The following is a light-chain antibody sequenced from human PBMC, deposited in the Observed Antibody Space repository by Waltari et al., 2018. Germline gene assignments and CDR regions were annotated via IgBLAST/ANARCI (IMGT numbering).Light chain of an antibody. Sequence: DIQMTQSPSTLSASVGDRVTITCRASRTINSWLAWYQQKTGRAPQLLIYQASSLQSGVPSRFSGSGSGTEFTLTISSLQPEDFATYYCQRYNSYPYTFGQGTRLEIK. V-gene: IGKV1-5*03. CDR3: QRYNSYPYT. CDR1: RTINSW. CDR2: QAS. J-gene: IGKJ2*01.